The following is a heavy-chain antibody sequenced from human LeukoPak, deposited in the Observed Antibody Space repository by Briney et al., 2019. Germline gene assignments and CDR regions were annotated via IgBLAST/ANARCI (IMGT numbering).Heavy chain of an antibody. J-gene: IGHJ4*02. D-gene: IGHD3-10*01. CDR3: AKDQESPPSLCFGELAFDY. CDR1: GFTFGSYG. Sequence: PGGSLTLSCAASGFTFGSYGMHWVRQAPGKGLEWVAVISYDGSNKYYADSVKGRFTISRDNSKNTLYLQMNSLRAEDTAVYFCAKDQESPPSLCFGELAFDYWGQGTLVTVSS. V-gene: IGHV3-30*18. CDR2: ISYDGSNK.